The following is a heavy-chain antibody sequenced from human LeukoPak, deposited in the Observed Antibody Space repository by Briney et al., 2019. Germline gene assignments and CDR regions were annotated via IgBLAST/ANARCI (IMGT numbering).Heavy chain of an antibody. CDR1: GGSISSYY. CDR2: IHYSGST. Sequence: NSSETLSLTCTVSGGSISSYYWSWVRQPPGKGLEWIGYIHYSGSTNYNSSLKSRVTMSVDTSRNQFSLKLSSVTAADTAVYYCASERIAGGYWGQGTLVTVSS. J-gene: IGHJ4*02. V-gene: IGHV4-59*01. CDR3: ASERIAGGY. D-gene: IGHD1-26*01.